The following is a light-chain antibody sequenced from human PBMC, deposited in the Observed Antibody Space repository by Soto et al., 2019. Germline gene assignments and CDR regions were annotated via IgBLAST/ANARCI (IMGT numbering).Light chain of an antibody. CDR2: GAS. Sequence: EIVLTQSPGTLSLSPGERATLSCRASQSVSSNYLAWYQQKPGQAPRLLIYGASSRATGIPDRFSGSDSGTDFPLTISRLEPEDFAVYFCQQYGSSPLTFGGGTKVEIK. CDR1: QSVSSNY. CDR3: QQYGSSPLT. V-gene: IGKV3-20*01. J-gene: IGKJ4*01.